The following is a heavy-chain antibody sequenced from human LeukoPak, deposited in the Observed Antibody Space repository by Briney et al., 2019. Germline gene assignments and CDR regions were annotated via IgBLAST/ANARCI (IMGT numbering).Heavy chain of an antibody. V-gene: IGHV1-24*01. J-gene: IGHJ4*02. CDR2: FDPEDGET. D-gene: IGHD3-9*01. CDR3: ATGLRYPGVSADY. Sequence: GASVKVSCKVSGYTLTELSMHWVRQAPGKGLEWMGGFDPEDGETIYEQKFQGRVTMTEDTSTDTTYMELSSLRSEDTAVYYCATGLRYPGVSADYWGQGTLVTVSS. CDR1: GYTLTELS.